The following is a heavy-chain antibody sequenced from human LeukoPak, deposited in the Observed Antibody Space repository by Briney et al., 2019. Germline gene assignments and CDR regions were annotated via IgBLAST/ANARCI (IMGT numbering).Heavy chain of an antibody. CDR3: AILLEDYAFPPRSAKDY. J-gene: IGHJ4*02. CDR2: FDPVDGET. CDR1: GYSLTQVS. V-gene: IGHV1-24*01. Sequence: ASVKVSCKVSGYSLTQVSMHWVRQGLGRGLEWMGGFDPVDGETIYAQKFQGRVTMTENTSTDTAYMELSRLRSDDPAVYYCAILLEDYAFPPRSAKDYWGQGTLVTVSS. D-gene: IGHD3-3*01.